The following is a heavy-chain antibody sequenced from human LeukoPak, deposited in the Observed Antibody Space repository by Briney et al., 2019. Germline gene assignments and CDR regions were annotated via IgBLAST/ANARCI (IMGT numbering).Heavy chain of an antibody. CDR1: GFTFSSYA. J-gene: IGHJ4*02. D-gene: IGHD5-12*01. CDR2: ISVSGGST. Sequence: GGSLRLSCAASGFTFSSYAMSWVRQAPGKGLEWVSVISVSGGSTHYAASVKGRFTISRDNSKNTLYLQMNSLRAEDTAVYYCAKVHLYPTTFDYWGQGTLVTVSS. CDR3: AKVHLYPTTFDY. V-gene: IGHV3-23*01.